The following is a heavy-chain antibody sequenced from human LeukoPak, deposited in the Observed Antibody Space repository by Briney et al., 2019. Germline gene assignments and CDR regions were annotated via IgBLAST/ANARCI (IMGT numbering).Heavy chain of an antibody. CDR2: IIPIFGTA. D-gene: IGHD6-13*01. J-gene: IGHJ4*02. CDR3: ARNLRSSSWYYFDY. Sequence: ASVKVSCKASGVTFSSYAISWVRQAPGQGLEWMGGIIPIFGTANYAQKFQGRVTITADESTSTAYMELSSLRSEDTAVYYCARNLRSSSWYYFDYWGQGTLVTVSS. V-gene: IGHV1-69*01. CDR1: GVTFSSYA.